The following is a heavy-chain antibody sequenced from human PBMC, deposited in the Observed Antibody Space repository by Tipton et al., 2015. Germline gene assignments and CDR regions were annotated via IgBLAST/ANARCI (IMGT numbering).Heavy chain of an antibody. D-gene: IGHD5-18*01. CDR3: ARSGDTYFDY. V-gene: IGHV4-31*03. Sequence: TLSLTCTVSGDSIRTGTYYWTWIRQHPGKGLEWIGYIYSSGTTYYNPALKSRPTISLARSESHFSLHLSSVTAADTAVYYCARSGDTYFDYWGQGTLVTVSS. CDR1: GDSIRTGTYY. CDR2: IYSSGTT. J-gene: IGHJ4*02.